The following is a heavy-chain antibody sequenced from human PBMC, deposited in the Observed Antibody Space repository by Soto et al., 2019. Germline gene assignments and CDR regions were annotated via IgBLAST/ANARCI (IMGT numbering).Heavy chain of an antibody. V-gene: IGHV2-5*02. Sequence: QITLNESGPTVVRPTETLTLTCRFSGFSLTTSGVGVGWIRQSPGKAPEWLALIYWGDDKRYSASLKSRITITKDTSKNQVVMTVSDLDPTDTATYYCAHRVLRTVFGLVTTTAIYFDFWGQGTPVAVSS. CDR3: AHRVLRTVFGLVTTTAIYFDF. CDR2: IYWGDDK. CDR1: GFSLTTSGVG. J-gene: IGHJ5*01. D-gene: IGHD3-3*01.